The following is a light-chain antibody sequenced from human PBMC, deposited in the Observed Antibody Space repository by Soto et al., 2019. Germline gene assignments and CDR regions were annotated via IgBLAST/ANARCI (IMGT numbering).Light chain of an antibody. CDR2: DAS. CDR3: QQCNNLPLT. V-gene: IGKV3-11*01. CDR1: QSISSY. J-gene: IGKJ4*01. Sequence: EIVLTQSPATLSLSPGERATLSCRASQSISSYLAWYQQKPGQAPRLLISDASNRATGIPARFSGSGSGTDFTLTISRLEPDDFAVYYCQQCNNLPLTFGGGTKVEIK.